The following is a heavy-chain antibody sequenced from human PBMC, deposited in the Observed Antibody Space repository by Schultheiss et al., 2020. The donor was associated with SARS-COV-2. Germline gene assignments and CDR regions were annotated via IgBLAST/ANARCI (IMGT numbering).Heavy chain of an antibody. Sequence: GESLKISCAASGFTFSSYGMHWVRQAPGKGLEWVAVIWYDGSNKYYADSVKGRFTISRDNSKNTLYLQMNSLRAEDTAVYYCARVNSTSCYGYYMDVWGKGTTVTVSS. J-gene: IGHJ6*03. CDR1: GFTFSSYG. V-gene: IGHV3-33*01. CDR2: IWYDGSNK. CDR3: ARVNSTSCYGYYMDV. D-gene: IGHD2-2*01.